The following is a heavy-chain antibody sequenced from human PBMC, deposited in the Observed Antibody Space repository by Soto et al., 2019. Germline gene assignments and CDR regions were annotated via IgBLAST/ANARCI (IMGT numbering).Heavy chain of an antibody. D-gene: IGHD4-17*01. CDR3: ASLYGDYGNYYYCYGMDV. Sequence: ASVKVSCKASGYTFTSYYMHWVRQAPGQGLEWMGIINPSGGSTSYAQKFQGRVTMTRDTSTSTVYMELSSLRSEDTAVYYCASLYGDYGNYYYCYGMDVWGQGTTVTVSS. CDR1: GYTFTSYY. CDR2: INPSGGST. J-gene: IGHJ6*02. V-gene: IGHV1-46*03.